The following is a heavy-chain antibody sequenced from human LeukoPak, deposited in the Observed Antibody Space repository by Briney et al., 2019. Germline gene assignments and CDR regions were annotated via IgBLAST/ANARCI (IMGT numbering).Heavy chain of an antibody. CDR1: GFTFMDYY. CDR2: ISSSGSTI. D-gene: IGHD3-10*01. CDR3: ARDYYGSGSYPTSDY. V-gene: IGHV3-11*04. J-gene: IGHJ4*02. Sequence: GGSLRLSCPASGFTFMDYYMSWIGQAPGKGLEWVSYISSSGSTIYYADSGKGRFTISRDNAKNSLYLQMNSLRAEDTAVYYCARDYYGSGSYPTSDYWGQGTLVTVSS.